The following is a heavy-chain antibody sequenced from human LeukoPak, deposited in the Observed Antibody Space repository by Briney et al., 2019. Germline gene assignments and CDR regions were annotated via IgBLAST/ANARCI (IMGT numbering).Heavy chain of an antibody. D-gene: IGHD6-13*01. V-gene: IGHV1-8*01. CDR2: MNPNSGNT. Sequence: GASVKVSCKASGYTFTSYDINWARQATGQGLEWMGWMNPNSGNTGYAQKFQGRVTMTRNTSISTAYMELSSLRSEDTAVYYCARGGRSGIAAAGTRGAFDIWGQGTMVTVSS. CDR1: GYTFTSYD. CDR3: ARGGRSGIAAAGTRGAFDI. J-gene: IGHJ3*02.